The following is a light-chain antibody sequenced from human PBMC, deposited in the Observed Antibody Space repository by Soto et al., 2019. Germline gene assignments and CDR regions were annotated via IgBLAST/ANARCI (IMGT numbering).Light chain of an antibody. CDR1: NIGSKS. J-gene: IGLJ1*01. CDR3: QVWDSSSDQVYI. V-gene: IGLV3-21*02. CDR2: DDI. Sequence: SYELTQSPSVSVAPGQTARITCGGNNIGSKSVHWYQQKPGQAPVVVVYDDIGRPSGIPERFSGYNFGNTAVLTISRVEAGDEADYYCQVWDSSSDQVYIFGTGPRSPS.